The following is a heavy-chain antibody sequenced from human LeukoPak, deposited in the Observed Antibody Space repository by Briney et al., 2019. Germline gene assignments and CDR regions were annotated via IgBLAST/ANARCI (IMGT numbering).Heavy chain of an antibody. D-gene: IGHD2-15*01. V-gene: IGHV3-53*01. J-gene: IGHJ6*02. CDR1: GFTSGIYA. CDR3: ARAGAAYCSGGSCYYYYGMDV. Sequence: PGGSLRLSCAASGFTSGIYAVSWVRQAPGKGLEWVSVIYSGGSTYYADSVKGRFTISRDNSKNTLYLQMNSLRAEDTAVYYCARAGAAYCSGGSCYYYYGMDVWGQGTTVTVSS. CDR2: IYSGGST.